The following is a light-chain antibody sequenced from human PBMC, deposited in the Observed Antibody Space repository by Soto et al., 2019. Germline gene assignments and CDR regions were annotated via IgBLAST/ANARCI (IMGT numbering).Light chain of an antibody. V-gene: IGKV1-5*03. CDR1: QNIRKG. CDR2: EAS. J-gene: IGKJ1*01. CDR3: QRYTTSSWT. Sequence: DIHMTQSPSTLYASVGDRVTITCRASQNIRKGMAWFQQRPGKAPRLLIYEASTLESGVPTRFSGSGFGTEFTLTVSSLQPDDIATYYCQRYTTSSWTFGQGTKVDIK.